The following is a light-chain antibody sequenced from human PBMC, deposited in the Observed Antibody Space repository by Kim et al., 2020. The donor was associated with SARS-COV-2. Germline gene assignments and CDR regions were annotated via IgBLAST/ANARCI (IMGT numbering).Light chain of an antibody. CDR1: SSNIGNNY. J-gene: IGLJ7*01. CDR3: GTWDSSLSAAV. V-gene: IGLV1-51*01. Sequence: QSVLTQPPSMSAAPGQKVTISCSGSSSNIGNNYVSWYQQLPGAAPKLLIFDNNKRPSGIPARFSGSKSGTSATLGITGLQTGDEADYYCGTWDSSLSAAVFGGGTQLAVL. CDR2: DNN.